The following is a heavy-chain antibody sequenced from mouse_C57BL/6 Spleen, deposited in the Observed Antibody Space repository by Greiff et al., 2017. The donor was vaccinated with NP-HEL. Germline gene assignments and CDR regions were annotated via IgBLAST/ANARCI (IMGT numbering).Heavy chain of an antibody. J-gene: IGHJ3*01. CDR3: ARLLRLAY. Sequence: DVKLQESGPGLVKPSQSLSLTCSVTGYSITSGYYWNWIRQFPGNKLEWMGYISYDGSNNYNPSLKNRISITRDTSKNQFFLKLNSVTPEDTATYYCARLLRLAYWGQGTLVTVSA. D-gene: IGHD1-1*01. CDR1: GYSITSGYY. V-gene: IGHV3-6*01. CDR2: ISYDGSN.